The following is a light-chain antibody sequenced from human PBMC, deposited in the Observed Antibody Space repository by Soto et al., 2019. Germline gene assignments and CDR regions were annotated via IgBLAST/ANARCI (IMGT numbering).Light chain of an antibody. CDR3: LQYGIPLWT. CDR2: AAS. Sequence: EIALTQSPGTLSLSPGERATLSCRANQSVTADYLAWYQQKPGQAPRLLIYAASIGATGIPDRFSGSGSGTYFTLTISRLEPEDSTVYYCLQYGIPLWTFGQGTKVEIK. V-gene: IGKV3-20*01. CDR1: QSVTADY. J-gene: IGKJ1*01.